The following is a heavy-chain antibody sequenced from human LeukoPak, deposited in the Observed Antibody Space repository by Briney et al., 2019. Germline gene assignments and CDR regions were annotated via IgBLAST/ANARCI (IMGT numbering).Heavy chain of an antibody. CDR3: AKELMGFDY. Sequence: PGGSLRLSCAASGFTFSSYAMSWVRQPPGKGLEWVSAVSGTGLTTYYADSVKGRFIVSRDNSKNTVYLQMNSLRGEDAAVYYCAKELMGFDYWGQETLVTVSS. D-gene: IGHD2-8*01. V-gene: IGHV3-23*01. CDR2: VSGTGLTT. CDR1: GFTFSSYA. J-gene: IGHJ4*02.